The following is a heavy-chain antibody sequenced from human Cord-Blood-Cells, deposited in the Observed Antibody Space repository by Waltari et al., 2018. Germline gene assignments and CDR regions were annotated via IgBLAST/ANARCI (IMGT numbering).Heavy chain of an antibody. CDR1: GGSISSSSYY. D-gene: IGHD2-2*01. J-gene: IGHJ3*02. CDR2: LYYSGTT. V-gene: IGHV4-39*01. Sequence: QLQLQESGPGLVKPAETLSLTCTVSGGSISSSSYYWGWFRQPPGKGLWWIGRLYYSGTTYYNPSLKSRVTISVDTSKNLFSLKLSSVTAADTAVYYCARRVGYCSSTSCYDAFDIWGQGTMVTVSS. CDR3: ARRVGYCSSTSCYDAFDI.